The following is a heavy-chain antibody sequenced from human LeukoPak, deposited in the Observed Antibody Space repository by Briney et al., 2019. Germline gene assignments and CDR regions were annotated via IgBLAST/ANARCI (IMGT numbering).Heavy chain of an antibody. CDR3: ARDPPSGSYFDY. Sequence: GGSLGLSCAASGFTFDDYGMGWVRQAPGKGLEWVSGINWNGGSTGYADSVKGRFTISRDNAKNSLYLQMNSLRAEDTALYYCARDPPSGSYFDYGGQETLVTVSS. V-gene: IGHV3-20*04. CDR1: GFTFDDYG. D-gene: IGHD3-10*01. J-gene: IGHJ4*02. CDR2: INWNGGST.